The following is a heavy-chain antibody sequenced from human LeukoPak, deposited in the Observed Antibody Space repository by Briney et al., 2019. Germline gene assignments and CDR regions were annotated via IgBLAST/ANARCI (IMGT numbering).Heavy chain of an antibody. CDR3: ARGGPGIVVVITSKPFDY. CDR2: IYYSGST. J-gene: IGHJ4*02. V-gene: IGHV4-39*07. D-gene: IGHD3-22*01. CDR1: GGSISSSSYY. Sequence: SETLSLTCTVSGGSISSSSYYWGWIRQPPGKGLEWIGSIYYSGSTYYNPSLKSRVTISVDTSKNQFSLKLSSVTAADTAVYYCARGGPGIVVVITSKPFDYWGQGTLVTVSS.